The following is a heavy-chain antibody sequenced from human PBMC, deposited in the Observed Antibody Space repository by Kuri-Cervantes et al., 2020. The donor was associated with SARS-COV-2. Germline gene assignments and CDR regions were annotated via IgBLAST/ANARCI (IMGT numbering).Heavy chain of an antibody. Sequence: GESLKISCAASGFTFDDYGMSWVRQAPGKGLEWVSGINWNGGSTGYADSVKGRFTISRDNAKNSLYLQMNSLRAEDTALYYCARGEMKESTSSPYYFHYWGQGTLVTVSS. CDR3: ARGEMKESTSSPYYFHY. J-gene: IGHJ4*02. CDR2: INWNGGST. D-gene: IGHD6-6*01. V-gene: IGHV3-20*04. CDR1: GFTFDDYG.